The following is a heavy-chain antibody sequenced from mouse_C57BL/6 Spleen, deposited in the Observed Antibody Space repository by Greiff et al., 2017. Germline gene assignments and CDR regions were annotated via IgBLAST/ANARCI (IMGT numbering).Heavy chain of an antibody. CDR1: GFTFSDSG. CDR3: AGELRAMDY. J-gene: IGHJ4*01. Sequence: EVKLVEPGGGLVKPGGSLKLSCAASGFTFSDSGMPWVRQAPEQGLEWVAYISSGSSTIYYADTVKGRFTISRDNAKNTLFLQMTSLRAEDTAMFYCAGELRAMDYWGQGTSVTVSS. V-gene: IGHV5-17*01. D-gene: IGHD1-1*01. CDR2: ISSGSSTI.